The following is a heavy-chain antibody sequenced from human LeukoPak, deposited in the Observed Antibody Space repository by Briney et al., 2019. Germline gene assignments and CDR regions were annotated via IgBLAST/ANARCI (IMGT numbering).Heavy chain of an antibody. CDR2: ISYDGSNK. CDR3: ARGSNYYDSSPGPFDY. J-gene: IGHJ4*02. V-gene: IGHV3-30*04. CDR1: GFTFSSYA. Sequence: GGSLRLSCAASGFTFSSYAMHWVRQAPGKGLEWVAVISYDGSNKYYADSVKGRFTISRDNSKNTLYLQMSSLRAEDTAVYYCARGSNYYDSSPGPFDYWGQGTLVTVSS. D-gene: IGHD3-22*01.